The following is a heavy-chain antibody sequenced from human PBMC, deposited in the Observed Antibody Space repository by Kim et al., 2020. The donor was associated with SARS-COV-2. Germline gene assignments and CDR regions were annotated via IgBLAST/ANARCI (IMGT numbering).Heavy chain of an antibody. J-gene: IGHJ6*02. CDR3: ARDFYGYRTPFGALTLYGMDV. CDR1: GYTFTSHY. D-gene: IGHD3-3*01. V-gene: IGHV1-46*01. Sequence: ASVKVSCKASGYTFTSHYMYWVRQAPGQGLEWMGIINPVGGSTTYAQKFQGRVTMTWDTSTSTVYMELNSLRSEDTAVYYCARDFYGYRTPFGALTLYGMDVWGQGTTVTVSS. CDR2: INPVGGST.